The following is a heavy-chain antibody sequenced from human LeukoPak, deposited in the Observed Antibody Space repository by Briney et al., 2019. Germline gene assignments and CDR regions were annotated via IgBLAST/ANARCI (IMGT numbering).Heavy chain of an antibody. Sequence: SETLSLTCTVSGGSISSYYWSWIRQPPGKGLEWIGFIFYSGSTNFNPSLKSRVTISVDTSKSQFSLKLNSVTAADTAVYYCARDRSYGYFDYWGQGTLVTVSS. J-gene: IGHJ4*02. CDR1: GGSISSYY. CDR3: ARDRSYGYFDY. D-gene: IGHD5-18*01. V-gene: IGHV4-59*01. CDR2: IFYSGST.